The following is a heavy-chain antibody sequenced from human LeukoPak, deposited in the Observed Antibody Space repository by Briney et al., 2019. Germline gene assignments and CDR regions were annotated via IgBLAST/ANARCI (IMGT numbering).Heavy chain of an antibody. CDR1: GGSFSGYY. V-gene: IGHV4-34*01. Sequence: SETLSLTCVVYGGSFSGYYWSWIRQPPGKGLEWIGEINLGGSTNYNPSLKSRVTISVDTSKNRFSLKLSSVTAADTGVYYCARAETYDSRPFDYWGQGTLVTVSS. J-gene: IGHJ4*02. CDR3: ARAETYDSRPFDY. CDR2: INLGGST. D-gene: IGHD3-22*01.